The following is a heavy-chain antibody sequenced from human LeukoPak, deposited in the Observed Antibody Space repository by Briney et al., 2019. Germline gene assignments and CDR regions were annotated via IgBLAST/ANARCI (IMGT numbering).Heavy chain of an antibody. V-gene: IGHV4-34*01. D-gene: IGHD5-12*01. CDR1: GGSFSGCY. CDR2: INHSGST. J-gene: IGHJ6*02. CDR3: ARNNVDIVATISAGCYYYGMDV. Sequence: SETLSLTCAVYGGSFSGCYWSWIRQPPGKGLEWIGEINHSGSTNYNPSLKSRVTISVDTSKNQFSLKLSSVTAADTAVYYCARNNVDIVATISAGCYYYGMDVWGQGTTVTVSS.